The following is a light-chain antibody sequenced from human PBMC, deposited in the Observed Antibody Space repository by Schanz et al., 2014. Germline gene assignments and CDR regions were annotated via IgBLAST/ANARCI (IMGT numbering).Light chain of an antibody. V-gene: IGLV2-14*01. CDR3: CSYAGSGGVL. CDR1: SSDVGGYNY. Sequence: QSALTQPASVSGSPGQSITISCTGTSSDVGGYNYVSWYQQHPGRAPKLMIYDVSNRPSGVSNRFSGSKSGNAASLTISGLQAEDEAYYYCCSYAGSGGVLFGGGTKVTVL. J-gene: IGLJ2*01. CDR2: DVS.